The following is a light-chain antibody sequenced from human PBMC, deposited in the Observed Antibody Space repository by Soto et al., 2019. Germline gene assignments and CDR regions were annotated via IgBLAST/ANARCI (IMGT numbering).Light chain of an antibody. CDR1: QGISNS. J-gene: IGKJ1*01. CDR3: QQLIRFPTK. Sequence: IQLTQSPSSLSASVGDRVTITCRARQGISNSLAWYQQKPGKAPKLLMYLASTLQSGVPPRFSGTGSGTNFTLTISSLQPEDFATYYCQQLIRFPTKFGQGTKVEIK. CDR2: LAS. V-gene: IGKV1-9*01.